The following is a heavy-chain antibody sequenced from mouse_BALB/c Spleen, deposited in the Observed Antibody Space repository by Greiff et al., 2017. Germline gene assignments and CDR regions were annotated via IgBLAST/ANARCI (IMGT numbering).Heavy chain of an antibody. CDR2: IDPENGDT. J-gene: IGHJ2*01. CDR3: NAWGRRLRGYYFDY. V-gene: IGHV14-4*02. D-gene: IGHD3-1*01. Sequence: EVQLQQSGAELVRSGASVKLSCTASGFNIKDYYMHWVKQRPEQGLEWIGWIDPENGDTEYAPKFQGKATMTADTSSNTAYLQLSSLTSEDTAVYYCNAWGRRLRGYYFDYWGQGTTLTVSS. CDR1: GFNIKDYY.